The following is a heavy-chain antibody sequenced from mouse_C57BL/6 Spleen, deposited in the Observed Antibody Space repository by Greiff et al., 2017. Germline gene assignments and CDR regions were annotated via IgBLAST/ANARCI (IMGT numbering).Heavy chain of an antibody. CDR3: ALETYYYAMDY. CDR1: GYTFTDYY. V-gene: IGHV1-19*01. J-gene: IGHJ4*01. CDR2: INPYNGGT. Sequence: EVQLQQSGPVLVKPGASVKMSCKASGYTFTDYYMNWVKQSHGKSLEWIGVINPYNGGTSYNQKFKGKATLTVDKSSSTAYMELHSLTSEDSAVYYCALETYYYAMDYWGQGTSVTVSS.